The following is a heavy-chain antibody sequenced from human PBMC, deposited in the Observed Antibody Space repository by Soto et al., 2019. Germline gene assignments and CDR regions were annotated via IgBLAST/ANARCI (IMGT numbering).Heavy chain of an antibody. CDR1: GFTFSSYG. J-gene: IGHJ6*02. V-gene: IGHV3-30*18. D-gene: IGHD5-18*01. CDR3: AKDLPDVDTAVVKVPYYYYGMDV. Sequence: GGSLRLSCAASGFTFSSYGMHWVRQAPGKGLEWVAVISYDGSNKYYADSVKGRFTISRDNSKNTLYLQMNSLRAEDRAVYYCAKDLPDVDTAVVKVPYYYYGMDVWGQGTTVTVSS. CDR2: ISYDGSNK.